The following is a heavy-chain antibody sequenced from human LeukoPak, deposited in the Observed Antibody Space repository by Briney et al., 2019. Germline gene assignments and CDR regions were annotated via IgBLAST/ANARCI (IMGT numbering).Heavy chain of an antibody. Sequence: PGGSLRLSCAASGFSLSRYGMNWVRQAPGKGLEWVSAISGSGGSTYYADSVKGRFTISRDNSKNTLYLQMNSLRAEDTAVYYCAILATYGDYLDIWGQGTMVTVSS. J-gene: IGHJ3*02. D-gene: IGHD4-17*01. CDR3: AILATYGDYLDI. CDR1: GFSLSRYG. V-gene: IGHV3-23*01. CDR2: ISGSGGST.